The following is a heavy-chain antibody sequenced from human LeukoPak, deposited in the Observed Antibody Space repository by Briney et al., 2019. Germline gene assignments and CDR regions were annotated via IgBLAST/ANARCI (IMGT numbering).Heavy chain of an antibody. CDR1: GDSISSGDYY. J-gene: IGHJ3*02. D-gene: IGHD4-11*01. V-gene: IGHV4-30-4*01. CDR2: IYYSGST. Sequence: PSETLSLTCTVSGDSISSGDYYWSWIRQPPGKGLEWIGYIYYSGSTYYNPSLKSRVTISVDTSKNQFSLKPSSVTAADTAVYYCATKTYTHAFDIWGQGTMVTVSS. CDR3: ATKTYTHAFDI.